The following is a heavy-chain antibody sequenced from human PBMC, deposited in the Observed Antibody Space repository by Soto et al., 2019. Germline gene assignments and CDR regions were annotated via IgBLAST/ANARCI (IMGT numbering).Heavy chain of an antibody. V-gene: IGHV3-23*01. Sequence: EVQLLESGGGLVQPGGSLRLSCAASGFTFSSYAMSWVRQAPGKGLEWVSAISGSGGSTYYADSVKGRFTISRDNSKNTLYLKMNSLRAEDTAVYYCAKVPAIPTYAYYFDYWGQGTLVTVSS. CDR3: AKVPAIPTYAYYFDY. J-gene: IGHJ4*02. D-gene: IGHD2-2*02. CDR1: GFTFSSYA. CDR2: ISGSGGST.